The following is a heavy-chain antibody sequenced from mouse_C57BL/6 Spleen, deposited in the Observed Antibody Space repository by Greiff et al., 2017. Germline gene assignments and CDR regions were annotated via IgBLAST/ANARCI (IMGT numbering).Heavy chain of an antibody. Sequence: VQLQQSGPELVKLGASVKLSCKASGYTFTSYDINWVKQRPGQGLEWIGWIYPRDGSTKYNEKFKGKATLTVDTSSSTAYMELHSLTSEDSAVYFCARSYYGNYDAMDYWGQGTSVTVSS. J-gene: IGHJ4*01. CDR3: ARSYYGNYDAMDY. D-gene: IGHD2-10*01. V-gene: IGHV1-85*01. CDR2: IYPRDGST. CDR1: GYTFTSYD.